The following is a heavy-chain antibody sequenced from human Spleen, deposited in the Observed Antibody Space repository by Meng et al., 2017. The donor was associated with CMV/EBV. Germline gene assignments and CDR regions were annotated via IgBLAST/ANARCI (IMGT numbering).Heavy chain of an antibody. V-gene: IGHV3-23*01. J-gene: IGHJ4*02. D-gene: IGHD3-22*01. CDR1: GFTFSSSA. Sequence: CTASGFTFSSSAMTWVRQAPGKGLEWVSTISSGGAGTYYADSVKGRFTISRDNSNNILYLQMNSLRAEDTALYYCAKGRKVSDFDCWGQGTLVTVSS. CDR3: AKGRKVSDFDC. CDR2: ISSGGAGT.